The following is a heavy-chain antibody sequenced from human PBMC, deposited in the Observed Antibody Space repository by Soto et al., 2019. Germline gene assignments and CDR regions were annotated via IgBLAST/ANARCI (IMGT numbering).Heavy chain of an antibody. CDR1: GFTFTNYW. Sequence: PRGSLRLSCAASGFTFTNYWMHCGRQVPGKGLVWVSRIDGVGTGTSYSDSVRGRFTISRDNAENTLYLQVNSLRAEDTAVYYCTKVFEYWGQGTPVTVSS. CDR3: TKVFEY. J-gene: IGHJ4*02. CDR2: IDGVGTGT. V-gene: IGHV3-74*01.